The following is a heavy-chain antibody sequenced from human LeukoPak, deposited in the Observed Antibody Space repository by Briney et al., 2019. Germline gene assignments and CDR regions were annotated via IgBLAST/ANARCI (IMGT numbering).Heavy chain of an antibody. D-gene: IGHD1-26*01. CDR2: ISGGGGST. CDR3: AKSQDGGRLFHFDY. Sequence: GGSLRLSCAASGFTFSSYAMSWVRQAPGKGLEWVSVISGGGGSTYSADSVKGRFTISRDNSKNTLYLQVNSLRAEDTAVYFCAKSQDGGRLFHFDYWGQGTLVTVSS. J-gene: IGHJ4*02. V-gene: IGHV3-23*01. CDR1: GFTFSSYA.